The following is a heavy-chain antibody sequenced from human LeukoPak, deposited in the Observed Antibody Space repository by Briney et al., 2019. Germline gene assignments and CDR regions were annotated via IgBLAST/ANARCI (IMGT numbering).Heavy chain of an antibody. CDR3: SRHENSYGSGGYYDS. V-gene: IGHV5-51*01. CDR2: IYPGDSDT. J-gene: IGHJ4*02. Sequence: GESLKISCKGSGYSFTTYWIAWVRQMPGKGLEYMGRIYPGDSDTRYSPSFQGQVTISADESITTAYLQWSSLEASDTAVYYCSRHENSYGSGGYYDSWGQGTLVTVS. D-gene: IGHD3-10*01. CDR1: GYSFTTYW.